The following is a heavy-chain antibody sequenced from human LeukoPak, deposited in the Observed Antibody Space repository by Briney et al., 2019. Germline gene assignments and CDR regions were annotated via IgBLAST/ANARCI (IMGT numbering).Heavy chain of an antibody. V-gene: IGHV4-59*12. CDR1: GGSISSYY. J-gene: IGHJ6*02. CDR3: ARDYYGSGKSYYYGMDV. D-gene: IGHD3-10*01. Sequence: SETLSLTCTVSGGSISSYYWSWIRQPPGKGLEWIGYIYYSGSTNYNPSLKSRVTISVDTSKNQFSLKLSSVTAADTAVYYCARDYYGSGKSYYYGMDVWAKGPRSPSP. CDR2: IYYSGST.